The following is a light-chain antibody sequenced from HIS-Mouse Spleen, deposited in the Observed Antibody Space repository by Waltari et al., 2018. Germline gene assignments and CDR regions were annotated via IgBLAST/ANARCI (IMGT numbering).Light chain of an antibody. V-gene: IGKV1-39*01. CDR3: QQSYSTPRT. Sequence: DIQLTQSPSSLSASVGDRVTITCRASQSISSYLNWYQQKPGKAPKLLIYAASRLQSGGPSRFSGSGAGTDFTLTISSLQPEDFAAYYCQQSYSTPRTFGQGTKVEIK. CDR2: AAS. CDR1: QSISSY. J-gene: IGKJ1*01.